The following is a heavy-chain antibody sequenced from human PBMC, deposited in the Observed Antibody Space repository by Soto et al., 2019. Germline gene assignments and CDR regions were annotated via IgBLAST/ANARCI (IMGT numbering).Heavy chain of an antibody. CDR3: ARLMDIFDY. CDR1: GFSFSSYE. J-gene: IGHJ4*02. V-gene: IGHV3-48*03. Sequence: LRLSCAASGFSFSSYEMNWVRQAPGKGLEWVSYISSSGTTIYYADSVKGRFTISRDNAKNSLYLQMNSLRAEDTALYYCARLMDIFDYWGQGTLVTVSS. D-gene: IGHD2-2*03. CDR2: ISSSGTTI.